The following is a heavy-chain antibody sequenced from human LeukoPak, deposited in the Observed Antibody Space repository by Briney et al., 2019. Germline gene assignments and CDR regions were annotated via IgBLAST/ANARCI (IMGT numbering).Heavy chain of an antibody. V-gene: IGHV3-23*01. J-gene: IGHJ4*02. D-gene: IGHD1-26*01. CDR2: ITGSGGST. Sequence: GGSLRLSCAASGFTFSNYAMSWVRQAPGKGLEWVSGITGSGGSTYYADSVKGRFTISRDNSKYTLDLQMNSLRAEDTAKYFCAKVLRGIYYYFDYWGLGTLVTVSS. CDR1: GFTFSNYA. CDR3: AKVLRGIYYYFDY.